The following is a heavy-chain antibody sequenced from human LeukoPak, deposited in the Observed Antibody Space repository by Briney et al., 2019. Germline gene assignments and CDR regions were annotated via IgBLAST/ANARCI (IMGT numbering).Heavy chain of an antibody. CDR1: GYSISSGYY. V-gene: IGHV4-38-2*02. J-gene: IGHJ6*02. CDR2: IYHSGST. CDR3: ARDFYGDYDNGMDV. D-gene: IGHD4-17*01. Sequence: SETLSLTCTVSGYSISSGYYWGWIRQPPGKGLEWIGSIYHSGSTYYNPSLKSRVTISVDTSKNQFSLKLSSVTAADMAVYYCARDFYGDYDNGMDVWGQGTTVTVSS.